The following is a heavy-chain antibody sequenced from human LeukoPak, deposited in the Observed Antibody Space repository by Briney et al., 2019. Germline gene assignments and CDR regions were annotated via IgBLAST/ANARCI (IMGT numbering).Heavy chain of an antibody. J-gene: IGHJ4*02. V-gene: IGHV4-59*01. CDR1: GGSISSYY. CDR2: IYASGST. D-gene: IGHD6-13*01. Sequence: PSETLSLTCTVHGGSISSYYCSSIRQPPGKGLEWIGYIYASGSTNYNPSLTSRVTISVDASKNQFSLKRSSVTAADTAVYYCAHGISAAGIEFDLWGGGTLVTVSS. CDR3: AHGISAAGIEFDL.